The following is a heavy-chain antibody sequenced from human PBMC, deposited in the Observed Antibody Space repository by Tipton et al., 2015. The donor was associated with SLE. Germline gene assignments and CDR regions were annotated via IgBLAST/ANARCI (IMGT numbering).Heavy chain of an antibody. Sequence: TLSLTCTVSGGSISSHYWSWIRQPPGKGLEWIGYIYYSGSTNYNPSLKSRVTISVDTSKNQFSLKLSSVTAADTAVYYCAKTIYDFWSGYHESAFDIWGQGTMVTVSS. D-gene: IGHD3-3*01. CDR2: IYYSGST. J-gene: IGHJ3*02. CDR3: AKTIYDFWSGYHESAFDI. CDR1: GGSISSHY. V-gene: IGHV4-59*11.